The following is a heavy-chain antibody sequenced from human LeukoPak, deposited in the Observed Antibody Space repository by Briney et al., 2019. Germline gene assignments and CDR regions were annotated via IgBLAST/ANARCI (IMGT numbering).Heavy chain of an antibody. J-gene: IGHJ1*01. CDR1: GGSFSGYY. CDR2: INHSGST. Sequence: SETLSLTCAVYGGSFSGYYWSWIRQPPGKGLEWIGEINHSGSTNYNPSLKSRVTISVDTSKNQFSLKLSSVTAADTAVYYCARRRCCSSTSCSNPRGYFQHWGQGTLVTVSS. CDR3: ARRRCCSSTSCSNPRGYFQH. V-gene: IGHV4-34*01. D-gene: IGHD2-2*01.